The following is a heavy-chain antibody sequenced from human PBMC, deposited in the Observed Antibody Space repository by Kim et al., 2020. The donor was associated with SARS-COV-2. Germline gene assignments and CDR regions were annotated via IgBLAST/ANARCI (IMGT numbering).Heavy chain of an antibody. CDR3: ARVFAVTVIVGMDV. CDR1: GYTFTSYG. J-gene: IGHJ6*02. CDR2: ISAYNGNT. V-gene: IGHV1-18*01. Sequence: ASVKVSCKASGYTFTSYGISWVRQAPGQWLEWMGWISAYNGNTNYAQKLQGRVTMTTDTSTSTAYMELRSLRSDDTAVYYCARVFAVTVIVGMDVWGQGTTVTVSS. D-gene: IGHD3-22*01.